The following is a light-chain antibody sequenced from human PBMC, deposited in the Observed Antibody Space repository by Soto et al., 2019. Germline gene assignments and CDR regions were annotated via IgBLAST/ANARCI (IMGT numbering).Light chain of an antibody. J-gene: IGKJ1*01. CDR3: QQYNSYPWT. CDR2: DAS. CDR1: QSISIY. Sequence: DIQMTQSPSSLSQSVGDRVTITCRASQSISIYVNWYQQKPGKAPKLLIYDASSLESGVPSRFSGSGSGTEFTLTISSLQPEDFATYYCQQYNSYPWTFGQGTKVDIK. V-gene: IGKV1-5*01.